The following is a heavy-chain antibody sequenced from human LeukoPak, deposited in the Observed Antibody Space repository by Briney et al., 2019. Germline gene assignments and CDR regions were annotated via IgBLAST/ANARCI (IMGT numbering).Heavy chain of an antibody. V-gene: IGHV4-59*12. CDR3: ARVKPGNWFDP. Sequence: SETLSLTCTVSGGSISSYYWSWIRQTPGKGLEWIGYIYYSGSTYYNPSLKSRVTISVDTSENQFSLKLSSVTAADTAVYYCARVKPGNWFDPWGQGTLVTVSS. J-gene: IGHJ5*02. CDR2: IYYSGST. CDR1: GGSISSYY.